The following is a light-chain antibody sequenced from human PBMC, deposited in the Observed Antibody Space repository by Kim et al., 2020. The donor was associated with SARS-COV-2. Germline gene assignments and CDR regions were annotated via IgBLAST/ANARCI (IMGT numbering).Light chain of an antibody. V-gene: IGKV1-27*01. CDR1: QGISNH. CDR3: QKYNSAPLS. Sequence: ASVGDRVTITCRASQGISNHLAWYQQKPGKVPTLLISAASTLQSGVPSRFSGSGSGTDFTLTINSLQPEDVATYYCQKYNSAPLSFGGGTKVDIK. J-gene: IGKJ4*01. CDR2: AAS.